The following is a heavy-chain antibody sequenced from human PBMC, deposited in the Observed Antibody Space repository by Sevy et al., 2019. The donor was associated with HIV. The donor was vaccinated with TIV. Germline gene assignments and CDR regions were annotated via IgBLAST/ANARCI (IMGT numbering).Heavy chain of an antibody. Sequence: GGSLRLSCAASGFIFSNFAMHWLRQAPGKGLEWVAVTSYDGSHKYYADSVKGRFTVSRDNSRNILSLEMNSLRRDDTAVYYCARGENNDEFFQYWGQCTLVTVSS. CDR2: TSYDGSHK. CDR3: ARGENNDEFFQY. D-gene: IGHD1-26*01. J-gene: IGHJ1*01. V-gene: IGHV3-30*04. CDR1: GFIFSNFA.